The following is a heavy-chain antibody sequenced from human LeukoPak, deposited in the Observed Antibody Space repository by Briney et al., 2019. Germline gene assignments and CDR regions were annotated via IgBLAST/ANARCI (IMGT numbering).Heavy chain of an antibody. CDR1: GGSISSGDYY. CDR2: IYYSGST. D-gene: IGHD3-22*01. Sequence: PSQTLSLTCTVSGGSISSGDYYWSWIRQPPGKGLEWIGCIYYSGSTYYNPSLKSRVTISVDTSKNQFSLRLSSVTAADTAVYYCARFYYYDSSGYYRKYNWFDPWGQGTLVTVSS. CDR3: ARFYYYDSSGYYRKYNWFDP. V-gene: IGHV4-30-4*08. J-gene: IGHJ5*02.